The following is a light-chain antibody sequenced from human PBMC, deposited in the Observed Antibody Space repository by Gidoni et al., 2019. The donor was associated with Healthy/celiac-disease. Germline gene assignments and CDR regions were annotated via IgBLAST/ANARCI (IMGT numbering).Light chain of an antibody. J-gene: IGKJ2*01. Sequence: EIVLTQSPATLSLSPGERATLSCRASQSVSSYLAWYQQKPGQAPRLLIYDASNRATGIPARFSGSGSGTDFTRTISSLEPEDCAVYYCQQRSNWPSYTFGQGTKLEIK. CDR3: QQRSNWPSYT. V-gene: IGKV3-11*01. CDR2: DAS. CDR1: QSVSSY.